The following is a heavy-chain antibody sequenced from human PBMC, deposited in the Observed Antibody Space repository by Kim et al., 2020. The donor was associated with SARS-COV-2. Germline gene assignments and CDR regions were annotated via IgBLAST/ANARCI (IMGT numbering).Heavy chain of an antibody. CDR3: VKDQFNGNSMYDAFDL. CDR1: GFTFNSYA. J-gene: IGHJ3*01. D-gene: IGHD1-1*01. V-gene: IGHV3-64D*09. CDR2: ISHHGP. Sequence: GGSLRLSCSASGFTFNSYAMNWVRQAPGKGLEYVSTISHHGPNYADSVTGRFTISRDDSKSTLYLQMSSLRAGDTAVYYCVKDQFNGNSMYDAFDLWG.